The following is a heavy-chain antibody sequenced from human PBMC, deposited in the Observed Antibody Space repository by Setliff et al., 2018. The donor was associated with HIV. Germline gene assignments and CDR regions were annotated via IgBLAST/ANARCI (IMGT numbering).Heavy chain of an antibody. D-gene: IGHD1-1*01. CDR1: GRSLSIYF. V-gene: IGHV4-34*01. CDR2: IDHGGSP. CDR3: AGGFPKYNFRLFDS. Sequence: PSETLSLTCAVYGRSLSIYFWTWIRQSPGKGLEWIGEIDHGGSPTYNPSLKSRVSISLDTANKQFSLTLNSLTAADSALYFCAGGFPKYNFRLFDSWGQGTLVTVSS. J-gene: IGHJ5*01.